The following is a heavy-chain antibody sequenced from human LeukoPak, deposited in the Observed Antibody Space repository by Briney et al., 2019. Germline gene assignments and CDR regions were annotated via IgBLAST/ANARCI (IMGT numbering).Heavy chain of an antibody. CDR2: IKQDGSEK. CDR3: AKDSNDFWSGYYNGHFDY. Sequence: GGSLRLSCAASGFTFSSYWMSWVRQAPGKGLEWVANIKQDGSEKYYVDSVKGRFTISRDNSKSTLYLQMNSLRAEDTAVYYCAKDSNDFWSGYYNGHFDYWGQGTLVTVSS. V-gene: IGHV3-7*01. CDR1: GFTFSSYW. D-gene: IGHD3-3*01. J-gene: IGHJ4*02.